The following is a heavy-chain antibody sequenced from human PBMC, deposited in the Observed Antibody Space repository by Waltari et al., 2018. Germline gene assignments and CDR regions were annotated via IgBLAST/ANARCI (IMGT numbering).Heavy chain of an antibody. D-gene: IGHD4-17*01. CDR1: GFTLSTYS. CDR3: GRGVDGDYVGGGGGAFDI. Sequence: EVQLVESGGGLVKPGGSLRLSCAASGFTLSTYSMNWVRQAPGKGLECVSSIRRRSYVSYEDSVRGPFTSSRYNPKNSLYLQMNGLRAEDTAVYYCGRGVDGDYVGGGGGAFDIWGQGTMVTVSS. J-gene: IGHJ3*02. CDR2: IRRRSYV. V-gene: IGHV3-21*01.